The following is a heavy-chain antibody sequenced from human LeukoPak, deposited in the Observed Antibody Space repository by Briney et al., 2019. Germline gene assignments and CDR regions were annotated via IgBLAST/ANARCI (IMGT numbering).Heavy chain of an antibody. J-gene: IGHJ4*02. V-gene: IGHV1-2*02. D-gene: IGHD3-10*01. CDR2: INPKNGGT. CDR1: GSTFTDYY. CDR3: ARVGWSGSWSLNLDY. Sequence: ASVKVSCKASGSTFTDYYMHWVRQAPGQGLEWMGWINPKNGGTNYARKFQDRVTMTRVTSISTVYMELSRLTSDDTAVYYCARVGWSGSWSLNLDYWGQGTLVTVSS.